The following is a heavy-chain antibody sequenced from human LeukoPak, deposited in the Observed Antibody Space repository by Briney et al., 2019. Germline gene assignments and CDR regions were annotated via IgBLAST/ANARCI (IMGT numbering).Heavy chain of an antibody. CDR1: GFTFSTYS. CDR3: ASLSGAAATRTRPY. J-gene: IGHJ4*02. Sequence: PGGSLRLSCAASGFTFSTYSMNWVRQAPGKGLEWVSSISSSSSYIYYADSVEGRFTISRDNAKNSLYLQMNSLRAEDTAVYYCASLSGAAATRTRPYWGQGTLVTVSS. CDR2: ISSSSSYI. V-gene: IGHV3-21*01. D-gene: IGHD2-15*01.